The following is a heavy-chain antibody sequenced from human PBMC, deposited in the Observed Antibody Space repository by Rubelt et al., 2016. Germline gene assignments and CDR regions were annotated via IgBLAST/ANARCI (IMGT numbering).Heavy chain of an antibody. CDR1: GGSISNDSSF. Sequence: QLQLQESGPGLVGPSETLSLTCIVSGGSISNDSSFWGWLRQPPGKGLEYIGNIYYGGNTEYKPSLKSRVSISVDTSKNQISRNLSAVTAADTAVYYCAGDRGDSTGRIDCWGQGTLVSVSS. D-gene: IGHD3-22*01. J-gene: IGHJ4*02. CDR3: AGDRGDSTGRIDC. V-gene: IGHV4-39*07. CDR2: IYYGGNT.